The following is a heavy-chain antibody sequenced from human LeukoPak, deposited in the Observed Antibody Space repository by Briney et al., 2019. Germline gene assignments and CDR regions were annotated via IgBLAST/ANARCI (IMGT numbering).Heavy chain of an antibody. Sequence: GGSLRLSCAVSGFTVSDNYMSWVRQAPGKGLEWVSIIYRGGNAYYADSVRGRFTISRDNSKNTLYLQMNSLRAEDTAVYYCARAPSSGYYPPQYFDYWGQGTLVTVSS. CDR1: GFTVSDNY. D-gene: IGHD3-22*01. CDR3: ARAPSSGYYPPQYFDY. J-gene: IGHJ4*02. V-gene: IGHV3-53*05. CDR2: IYRGGNA.